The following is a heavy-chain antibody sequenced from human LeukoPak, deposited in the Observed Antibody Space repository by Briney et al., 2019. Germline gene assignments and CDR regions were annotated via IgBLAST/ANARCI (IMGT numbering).Heavy chain of an antibody. Sequence: GGSLRLSCAASGFTFSSYSMNWVRQAPGKGLKWVSSISSSSSYIYYADSVKGRFTISRDNAKNSLYLQMNSLRAEDTAVYYCARGSAVDCSGGSCYSDFQHWGQGTLVTVSS. V-gene: IGHV3-21*01. J-gene: IGHJ1*01. CDR2: ISSSSSYI. CDR3: ARGSAVDCSGGSCYSDFQH. CDR1: GFTFSSYS. D-gene: IGHD2-15*01.